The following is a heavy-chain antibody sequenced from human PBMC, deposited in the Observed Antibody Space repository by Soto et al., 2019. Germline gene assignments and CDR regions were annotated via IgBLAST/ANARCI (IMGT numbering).Heavy chain of an antibody. CDR3: ATGELVPEAFDY. D-gene: IGHD3-16*01. J-gene: IGHJ4*02. V-gene: IGHV1-3*05. CDR2: INAGNGNT. Sequence: QVQLVQSGAEEKKPGASVKVSCKASGYTFTSYAMHWVRQAPGQRLEWMGWINAGNGNTKYSQKFQGRVNITRDTSARPAYMELSSLRSEDTAAYYCATGELVPEAFDYWGQGTLVTVSS. CDR1: GYTFTSYA.